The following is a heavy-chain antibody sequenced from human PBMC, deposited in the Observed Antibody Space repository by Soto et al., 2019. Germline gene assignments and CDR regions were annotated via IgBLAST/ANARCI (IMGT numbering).Heavy chain of an antibody. J-gene: IGHJ3*02. Sequence: SETLSLTCTVSGGSISSSSYYWGWIRQPPGKGLEWIGSIYYSGSTYYNPSLKSRVTISVDTSKNQFSLKLSSVTAADTAVYYCASPPLYCSGGSCYSPDAFDIWGQGTMVTVSS. D-gene: IGHD2-15*01. CDR3: ASPPLYCSGGSCYSPDAFDI. CDR1: GGSISSSSYY. V-gene: IGHV4-39*01. CDR2: IYYSGST.